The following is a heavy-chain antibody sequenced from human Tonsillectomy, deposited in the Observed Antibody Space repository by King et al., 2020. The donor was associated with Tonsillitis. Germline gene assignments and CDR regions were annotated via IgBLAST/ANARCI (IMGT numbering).Heavy chain of an antibody. J-gene: IGHJ4*02. Sequence: VQLVESGGGLVQPGRSLRLSCAASGFTFDDYAMHWVRQGPGKGLEWVAGISWNSTSNNYADSVKGRFTISRDNPKNDVYLQMNSLRPEDTAFYYCAKAWYNSGWCVGFDCWGPGTLVTVSS. CDR1: GFTFDDYA. CDR3: AKAWYNSGWCVGFDC. CDR2: ISWNSTSN. D-gene: IGHD6-19*01. V-gene: IGHV3-9*01.